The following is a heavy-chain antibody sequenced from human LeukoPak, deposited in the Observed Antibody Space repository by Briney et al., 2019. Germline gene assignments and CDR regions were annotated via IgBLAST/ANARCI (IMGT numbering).Heavy chain of an antibody. Sequence: GGSLRLSCAASGFTFSSYAMAWVRQAPGTGLEWVSAISGSGEDTYYADSVRGRFTISRDNSKNALYLQMNSLRAEDTALYYCAKDAVDASSRTNAFDIWGQGTMVTVSS. J-gene: IGHJ3*02. D-gene: IGHD3-16*01. V-gene: IGHV3-23*01. CDR2: ISGSGEDT. CDR1: GFTFSSYA. CDR3: AKDAVDASSRTNAFDI.